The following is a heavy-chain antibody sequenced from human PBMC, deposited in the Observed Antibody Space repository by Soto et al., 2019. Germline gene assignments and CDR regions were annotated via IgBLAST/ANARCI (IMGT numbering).Heavy chain of an antibody. Sequence: GGSLRLSCAASGFTFSSYAMSWVRQAPGKGLEWVSAISGSGGSTYYADSVKGRFTISRDNSKNTLYLQMNSLRAEDTAVYYCAKDMGGVYCSSTSCTDAFDIWGQGTMVTVSS. CDR3: AKDMGGVYCSSTSCTDAFDI. V-gene: IGHV3-23*01. D-gene: IGHD2-2*01. J-gene: IGHJ3*02. CDR2: ISGSGGST. CDR1: GFTFSSYA.